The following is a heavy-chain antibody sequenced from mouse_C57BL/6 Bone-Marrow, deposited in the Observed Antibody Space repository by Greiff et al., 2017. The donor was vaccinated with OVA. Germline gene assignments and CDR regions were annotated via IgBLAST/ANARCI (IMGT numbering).Heavy chain of an antibody. D-gene: IGHD1-1*01. Sequence: EVQLVESGGGLVKPGGSLKLSCAASGFTFSDYGMHWVRQAPEKGLEWVAYISSGSSTIYYAATVKGRFTISGDNAKNTLLLRMTSLRDEDTALYYSARLLHHYAMDYWGQGTSLTVSS. V-gene: IGHV5-17*01. J-gene: IGHJ4*01. CDR3: ARLLHHYAMDY. CDR2: ISSGSSTI. CDR1: GFTFSDYG.